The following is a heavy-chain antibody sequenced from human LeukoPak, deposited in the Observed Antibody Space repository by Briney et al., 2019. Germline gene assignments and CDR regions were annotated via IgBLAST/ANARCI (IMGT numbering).Heavy chain of an antibody. CDR2: IFPGDSDI. V-gene: IGHV5-51*01. Sequence: PEESLKISCKGSGYSFTSYWIGWVRQMPGKGLEWMGIIFPGDSDIRYSPSFQGQVTISADKSISTAYLQWDSLKASDTAMYYCARQGSGRLEAQVDFWGQGTLVTVSS. CDR3: ARQGSGRLEAQVDF. J-gene: IGHJ4*02. D-gene: IGHD1-26*01. CDR1: GYSFTSYW.